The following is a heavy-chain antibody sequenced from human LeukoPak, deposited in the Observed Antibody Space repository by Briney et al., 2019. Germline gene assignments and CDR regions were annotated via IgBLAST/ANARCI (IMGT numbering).Heavy chain of an antibody. Sequence: PSETLSLTCTVSGGSISRYFWSWIRQPPPKGLAWIAYISDIGSINYNPSLKNRVTISLDTSKTQFSLKLSPVTAADTAVYYCAGHHPRNTVDFWGPGTLVTVSS. CDR3: AGHHPRNTVDF. J-gene: IGHJ4*02. CDR1: GGSISRYF. D-gene: IGHD2/OR15-2a*01. CDR2: ISDIGSI. V-gene: IGHV4-59*08.